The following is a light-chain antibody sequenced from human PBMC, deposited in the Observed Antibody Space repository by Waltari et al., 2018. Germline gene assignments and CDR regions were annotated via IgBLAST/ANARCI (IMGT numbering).Light chain of an antibody. CDR1: QSVSSY. Sequence: DIVLTQSPATLSLSPGDRATRSCRASQSVSSYLAWYQQKPGQAPRLHIYDASNRATGIPARFSGSGSGTDFTLTISSLEPEDFAVYYCQQRSNWYTFGQGTKLEIK. V-gene: IGKV3-11*01. CDR2: DAS. J-gene: IGKJ2*01. CDR3: QQRSNWYT.